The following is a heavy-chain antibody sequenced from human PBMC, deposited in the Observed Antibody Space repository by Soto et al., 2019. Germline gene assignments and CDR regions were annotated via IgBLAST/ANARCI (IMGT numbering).Heavy chain of an antibody. CDR3: ARGRMGYYFDY. CDR1: EFIFSSYN. Sequence: EVQLVESGGGLVQPGGSLRLSCAASEFIFSSYNMNWVRQAPGKGLEWVSFISPSSNTIRYAESVKGRFTISRDNAKKSLYLQMNSLRAEDTAVYYCARGRMGYYFDYWGPGTLVTVSS. CDR2: ISPSSNTI. D-gene: IGHD2-8*01. J-gene: IGHJ4*01. V-gene: IGHV3-48*01.